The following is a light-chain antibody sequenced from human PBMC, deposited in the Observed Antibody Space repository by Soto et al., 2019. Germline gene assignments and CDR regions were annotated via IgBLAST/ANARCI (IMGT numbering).Light chain of an antibody. CDR3: QHYGASPRT. CDR2: GTS. J-gene: IGKJ1*01. V-gene: IGKV3-20*01. CDR1: QSVSSSY. Sequence: EIVLTHSPATLSLSPCERATLSCSARQSVSSSYLGWYQQKPGQAPRLLIYGTSTRAAAIPGRFSGSGSGTEFTLTISRLEPEDFAVYYCQHYGASPRTFGQGTKV.